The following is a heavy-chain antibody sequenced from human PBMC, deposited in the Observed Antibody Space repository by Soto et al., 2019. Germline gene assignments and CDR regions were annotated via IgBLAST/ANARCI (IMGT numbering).Heavy chain of an antibody. Sequence: GGSLRLSCAASGFTFSDYYMSWIRQAPGKGLEWVSYISSSGSTIYYADSVKGRFTISRDNAKNSLYLQMNSLRAEDTAVYYCARDASIVVVPAAMVYFDYWGQGTLVTVSS. V-gene: IGHV3-11*01. CDR1: GFTFSDYY. CDR3: ARDASIVVVPAAMVYFDY. CDR2: ISSSGSTI. J-gene: IGHJ4*02. D-gene: IGHD2-2*01.